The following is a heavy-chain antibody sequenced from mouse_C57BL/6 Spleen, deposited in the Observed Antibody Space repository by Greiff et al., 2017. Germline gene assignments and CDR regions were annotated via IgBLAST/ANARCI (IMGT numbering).Heavy chain of an antibody. D-gene: IGHD2-4*01. CDR2: IYPGSGST. CDR3: ARRVDYDYDGGFAY. Sequence: VQLQQSGAELVKPGASVKMSCKASGYTFTSYWITWVKQRPGQGLEWIGDIYPGSGSTNYNEKFKSKATLTVDTSSSTAYMQLSSLTSEDSAVYYCARRVDYDYDGGFAYWGQGTLVTVSA. V-gene: IGHV1-55*01. CDR1: GYTFTSYW. J-gene: IGHJ3*01.